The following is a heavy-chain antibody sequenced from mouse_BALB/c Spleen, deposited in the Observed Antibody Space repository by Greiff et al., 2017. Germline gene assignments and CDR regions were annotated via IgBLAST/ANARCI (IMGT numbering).Heavy chain of an antibody. CDR2: IRAGGST. J-gene: IGHJ4*01. D-gene: IGHD2-3*01. V-gene: IGHV2-9*02. Sequence: QVQLQESGPGLVAPSQSLSITCTVSGFSLTSYGVHWVRQPPGEGLEWLGVIRAGGSTNYNSALMSRLSISKDNSKSQVFLKMNSLQTDDTAMYYCARDDGSYAMDYWGQGTSVTVSS. CDR3: ARDDGSYAMDY. CDR1: GFSLTSYG.